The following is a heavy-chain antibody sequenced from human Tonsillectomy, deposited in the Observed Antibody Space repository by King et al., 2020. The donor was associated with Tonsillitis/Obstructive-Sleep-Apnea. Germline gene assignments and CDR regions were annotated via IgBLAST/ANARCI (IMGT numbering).Heavy chain of an antibody. CDR1: GFTFSDHY. V-gene: IGHV3-72*01. D-gene: IGHD1-14*01. J-gene: IGHJ4*02. CDR3: ARVRTSSPVYNLDY. CDR2: TRNKAHSYTT. Sequence: VQLVESGGGLVQPGGSLRLSCAASGFTFSDHYMGWVRQAPGKGLEWVGRTRNKAHSYTTEYAASVKGRFTISRDDSENSLYLQMNSLKTEDTAVYYCARVRTSSPVYNLDYWGQGTLVTVSS.